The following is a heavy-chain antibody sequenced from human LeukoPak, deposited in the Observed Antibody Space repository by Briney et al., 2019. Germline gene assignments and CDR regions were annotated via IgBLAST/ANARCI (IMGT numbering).Heavy chain of an antibody. CDR1: GFNFSSYG. D-gene: IGHD1-26*01. CDR2: IWYDGSNK. CDR3: TRAPHWEGIWFDP. V-gene: IGHV3-33*01. Sequence: SGGSLRLSCAASGFNFSSYGMHWVRQAPGKGLEWVAMIWYDGSNKNYVDSVKGRFTISRDNSKNTLYLQMNSLRVEDTAVYYCTRAPHWEGIWFDPWGQGTLVTVSS. J-gene: IGHJ5*02.